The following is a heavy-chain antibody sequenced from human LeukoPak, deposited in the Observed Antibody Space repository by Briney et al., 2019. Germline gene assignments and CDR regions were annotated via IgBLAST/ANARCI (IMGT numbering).Heavy chain of an antibody. CDR3: ARALGSGRNDYYYYGMDV. V-gene: IGHV3-7*01. CDR1: GFTFSSYW. CDR2: IKQDGSEK. Sequence: PGGSLRLSCAASGFTFSSYWMSWVRQAPGKGLEWVANIKQDGSEKYYVDSVKGRFTISRDNAKNSLYLQMNSLRAEDTAVYYCARALGSGRNDYYYYGMDVWGQGTTVTVSS. J-gene: IGHJ6*02. D-gene: IGHD3-10*01.